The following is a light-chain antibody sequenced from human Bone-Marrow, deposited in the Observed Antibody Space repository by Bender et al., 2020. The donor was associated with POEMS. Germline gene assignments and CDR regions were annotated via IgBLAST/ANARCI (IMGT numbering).Light chain of an antibody. CDR1: SSNIGAGYD. J-gene: IGLJ1*01. CDR2: GNY. Sequence: VLTQPPSVTVAPGQWVTISCTGSSSNIGAGYDVHWYQHLPGTAPKLLIYGNYNRPSGVPDRFSVSKSGTSASLAITGLQADDEADYYCQSYDSSLTGHVFGTGTTVTVL. CDR3: QSYDSSLTGHV. V-gene: IGLV1-40*01.